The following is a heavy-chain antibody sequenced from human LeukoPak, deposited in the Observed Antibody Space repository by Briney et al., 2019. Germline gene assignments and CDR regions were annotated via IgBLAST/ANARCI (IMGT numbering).Heavy chain of an antibody. CDR3: ARGLEQWLVNWFDP. Sequence: AETLSLTCAVYGGSFSGYYWSWVRQPPGKGLEWIGEINHSGSNNYNPSLKSRVTISVDTSKNQFSLKLSSVTAADTAVYYCARGLEQWLVNWFDPWGQGTLVTVSS. CDR2: INHSGSN. J-gene: IGHJ5*02. CDR1: GGSFSGYY. D-gene: IGHD6-19*01. V-gene: IGHV4-34*01.